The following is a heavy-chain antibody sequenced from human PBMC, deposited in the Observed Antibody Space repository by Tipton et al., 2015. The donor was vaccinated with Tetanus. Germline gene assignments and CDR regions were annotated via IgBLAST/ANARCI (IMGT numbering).Heavy chain of an antibody. CDR3: ARSRPGAMTTVTTFEY. Sequence: QLVQSGAEVKKPGASVKVSCKASGYTFSNYGITWVRQAPGQGLEWMGWVSAYNGNTDYAQKFQGRVTLTRDTSTTTAYMELRSLRSDDTAVYYCARSRPGAMTTVTTFEYWGQGTLVTVSS. D-gene: IGHD4-17*01. V-gene: IGHV1-18*01. CDR2: VSAYNGNT. J-gene: IGHJ4*02. CDR1: GYTFSNYG.